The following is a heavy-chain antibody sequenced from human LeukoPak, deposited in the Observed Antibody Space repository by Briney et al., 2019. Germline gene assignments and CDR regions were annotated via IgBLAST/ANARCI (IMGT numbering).Heavy chain of an antibody. CDR2: IKHDGGEK. Sequence: GGSRRLSCAASGSSFSSYWMSWVRQAPGKGLEWVANIKHDGGEKQYVDSVKGRFTISRDNAKNSLYLQMNSLRAEDTAVYYCARAVASNWFDPWGQGALATVSS. D-gene: IGHD4-23*01. V-gene: IGHV3-7*04. CDR1: GSSFSSYW. CDR3: ARAVASNWFDP. J-gene: IGHJ5*02.